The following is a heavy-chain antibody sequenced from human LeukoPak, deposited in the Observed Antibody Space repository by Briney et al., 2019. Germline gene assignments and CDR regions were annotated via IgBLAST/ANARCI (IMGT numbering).Heavy chain of an antibody. CDR3: ARESETTPFDY. CDR1: GFTFSSYS. Sequence: GGSLRLSCAASGFTFSSYSMTWVRQAPGKGLEWVSSISSSSSYIYYADSVKGRFTISRDNAKNSLYLQMNSLRAEDTAVYYCARESETTPFDYWGQGTLVTVSS. CDR2: ISSSSSYI. V-gene: IGHV3-21*01. D-gene: IGHD1-7*01. J-gene: IGHJ4*02.